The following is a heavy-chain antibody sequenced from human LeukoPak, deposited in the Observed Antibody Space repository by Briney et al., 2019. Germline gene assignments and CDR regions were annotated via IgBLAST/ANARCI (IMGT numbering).Heavy chain of an antibody. V-gene: IGHV3-23*01. D-gene: IGHD4-11*01. CDR2: ISGSGGST. Sequence: GGSLRLSCAASGFTFSSYAMSWVRQAPGKGPEWVSAISGSGGSTYYADSVKGRFTISRDNSKNTLYLQMNSLRAEDTAVYYCAKATTVTTGSGAYYYYYYYGMDVWGQGTTVTVSS. J-gene: IGHJ6*02. CDR1: GFTFSSYA. CDR3: AKATTVTTGSGAYYYYYYYGMDV.